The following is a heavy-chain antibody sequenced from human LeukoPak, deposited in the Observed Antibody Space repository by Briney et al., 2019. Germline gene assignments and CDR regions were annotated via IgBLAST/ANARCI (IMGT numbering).Heavy chain of an antibody. CDR1: GYTFTSYD. D-gene: IGHD3-10*01. V-gene: IGHV1-8*01. CDR3: ARRPMVRGVIIKDY. J-gene: IGHJ4*02. CDR2: MNPNSGNT. Sequence: ASVKVSCKASGYTFTSYDINWVRQATGQGLEWMGRMNPNSGNTGYAQKFQGRVTMTRNTSISTAYMELSSLRSEDTAVYYCARRPMVRGVIIKDYWGQGTLVTVSS.